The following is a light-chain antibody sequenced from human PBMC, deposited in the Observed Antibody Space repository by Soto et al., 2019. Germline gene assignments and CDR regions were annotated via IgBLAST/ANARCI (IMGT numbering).Light chain of an antibody. V-gene: IGKV3-20*01. CDR3: QPYGSSPRP. Sequence: EIVLTQSPGTLSLSPGERATFSGRASQSVSSNYLACYQQKPGQAPRLLIYGAFKRATGIPDRFSGSGSGTDFTLTISRMEPEDFAVYCCQPYGSSPRPFGKGTKVDIK. CDR1: QSVSSNY. J-gene: IGKJ1*01. CDR2: GAF.